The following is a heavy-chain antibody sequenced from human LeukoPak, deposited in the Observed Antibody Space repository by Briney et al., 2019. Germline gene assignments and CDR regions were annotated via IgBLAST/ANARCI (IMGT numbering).Heavy chain of an antibody. CDR2: ITGTHAT. CDR1: GFTFSASP. CDR3: TGEGCGATSCYTNDY. J-gene: IGHJ4*02. Sequence: PGGSLRLSCTASGFTFSASPIHWVRQASWKGLEWVGRITGTHATAYAASVKGRFTISKDDSKSTTYLQMNSLETEDTAVYFCTGEGCGATSCYTNDYWGQGTLVTVSS. D-gene: IGHD2-2*01. V-gene: IGHV3-73*01.